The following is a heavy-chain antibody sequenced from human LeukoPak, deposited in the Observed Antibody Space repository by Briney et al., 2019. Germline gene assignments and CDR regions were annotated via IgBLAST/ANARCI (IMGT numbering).Heavy chain of an antibody. V-gene: IGHV4-38-2*02. CDR2: IYHSGST. D-gene: IGHD1-26*01. CDR1: GYSISSGYY. Sequence: SETLSLTCTVSGYSISSGYYWGWIRQPPGKGLEWIGSIYHSGSTYYNPSLKSRVTMSVDTSKNQFSLKLSSVTAADTAVYYCGWGSGSYYVGNAFDIWGQGTMVTVSS. CDR3: GWGSGSYYVGNAFDI. J-gene: IGHJ3*02.